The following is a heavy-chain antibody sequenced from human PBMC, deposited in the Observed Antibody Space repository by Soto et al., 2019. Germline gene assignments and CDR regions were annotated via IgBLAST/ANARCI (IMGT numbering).Heavy chain of an antibody. D-gene: IGHD2-2*01. V-gene: IGHV3-23*01. CDR2: ISGSGGST. CDR1: GFTFSSYA. Sequence: EVQLLESGGGLVQPGGSLRLSCAASGFTFSSYAMSWVRQAPGKGLEWVSAISGSGGSTYYADSVKGRFTISRGNSKNTLYLQMTGLRAEATAVYDCAKGGTGIAMPAPSFDYWGQGTLVTVSS. J-gene: IGHJ4*02. CDR3: AKGGTGIAMPAPSFDY.